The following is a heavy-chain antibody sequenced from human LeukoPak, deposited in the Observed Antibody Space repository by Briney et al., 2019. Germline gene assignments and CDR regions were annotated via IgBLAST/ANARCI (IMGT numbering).Heavy chain of an antibody. J-gene: IGHJ6*02. CDR2: INPSGGST. CDR3: ATAPLYSYGYYGMDV. D-gene: IGHD5-18*01. Sequence: ASVKVSCKASGYTFTSYYMHWVRQAPGQGLEWMGIINPSGGSTSYAQKFQGRVTMTRDTSTSTVYMELSSLRSEDTAVYYCATAPLYSYGYYGMDVWGQGTTVTVSS. CDR1: GYTFTSYY. V-gene: IGHV1-46*01.